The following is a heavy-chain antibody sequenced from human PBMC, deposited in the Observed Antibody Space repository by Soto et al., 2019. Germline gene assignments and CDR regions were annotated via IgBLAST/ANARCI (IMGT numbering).Heavy chain of an antibody. J-gene: IGHJ4*02. D-gene: IGHD4-17*01. CDR1: GYTFTSYY. CDR3: ARTLYGDNVDY. CDR2: MNPNSGNT. V-gene: IGHV1-8*02. Sequence: ASVKVSCKASGYTFTSYYMNWLRRAPGQGLEWMGWMNPNSGNTGYAQKFQGRVTMTRNTSISTAYMELSSLRSEDTAVYYCARTLYGDNVDYWGQGTLVTVSS.